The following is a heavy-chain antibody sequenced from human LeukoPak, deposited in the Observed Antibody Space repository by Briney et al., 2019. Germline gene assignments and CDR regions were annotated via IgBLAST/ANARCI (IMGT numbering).Heavy chain of an antibody. CDR3: ASLPLGAFGEVLNFDL. Sequence: GGSLRLSCAASGFTFSDYAGHWVRQAPGKGLEWVALISYDGSTKYYADSVRGRFTISRDNSKNTLFVQMNSLRVDDTAVYYCASLPLGAFGEVLNFDLWGQGTVVTVSS. V-gene: IGHV3-30*04. D-gene: IGHD3-10*01. J-gene: IGHJ4*02. CDR1: GFTFSDYA. CDR2: ISYDGSTK.